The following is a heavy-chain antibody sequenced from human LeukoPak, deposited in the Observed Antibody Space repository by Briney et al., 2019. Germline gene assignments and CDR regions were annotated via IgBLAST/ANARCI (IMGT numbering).Heavy chain of an antibody. V-gene: IGHV1-18*01. CDR1: GYTFTSYG. D-gene: IGHD3-22*01. J-gene: IGHJ4*02. CDR3: ARGRYYDSSGYYLGY. Sequence: GASVKVSCTASGYTFTSYGISWVRQAPGQGLEWMGWISAYNGNTNYAQKLQGRVTMTTDTSTSTAYMELRSLRSDDTAVYYCARGRYYDSSGYYLGYWGQGTLVTVSS. CDR2: ISAYNGNT.